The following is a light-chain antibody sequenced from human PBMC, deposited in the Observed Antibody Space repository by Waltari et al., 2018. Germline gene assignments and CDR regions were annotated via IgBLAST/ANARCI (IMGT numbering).Light chain of an antibody. CDR1: TSSIGINT. V-gene: IGLV1-44*01. J-gene: IGLJ3*02. CDR2: RNN. CDR3: ASWEDSLNGPV. Sequence: QSVLTQPPSTSGTPGQRVIISCSGSTSSIGINTVNWYQQPPGTAPTVLIYRNNKRPSGVPDRFSGSKSGASASLAISGLQSADEDTYYCASWEDSLNGPVFGGGNKLTVL.